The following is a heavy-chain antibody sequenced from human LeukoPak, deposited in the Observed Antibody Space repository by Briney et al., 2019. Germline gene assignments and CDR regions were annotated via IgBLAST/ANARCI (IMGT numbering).Heavy chain of an antibody. J-gene: IGHJ3*02. Sequence: GGSLRPSCAASGFTFSSYGMSWVRQAPGKGLEWVSAISGSGGSTYYADSVKGRFTISRDNSKNTLYLQMNSLRAEDTAVYYCAKVDQWLVKGAFDIWGQGTMVTVSS. CDR1: GFTFSSYG. CDR2: ISGSGGST. CDR3: AKVDQWLVKGAFDI. D-gene: IGHD6-19*01. V-gene: IGHV3-23*01.